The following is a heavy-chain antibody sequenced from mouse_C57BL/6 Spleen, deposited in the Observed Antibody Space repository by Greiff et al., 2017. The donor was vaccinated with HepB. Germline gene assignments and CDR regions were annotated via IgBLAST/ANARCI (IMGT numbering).Heavy chain of an antibody. Sequence: QVQLQQPGAELVRPGSSVKLSCKASGYTFTSYWMHWVKQRPIQGLEWIGNIDPSDSETHYNQKFKDKATLTVDKSTSTAYMQLSSLTAEDSAVYYCASYGYDKGAAMDYWGQGTSGTVSS. CDR3: ASYGYDKGAAMDY. D-gene: IGHD2-2*01. CDR1: GYTFTSYW. V-gene: IGHV1-52*01. J-gene: IGHJ4*01. CDR2: IDPSDSET.